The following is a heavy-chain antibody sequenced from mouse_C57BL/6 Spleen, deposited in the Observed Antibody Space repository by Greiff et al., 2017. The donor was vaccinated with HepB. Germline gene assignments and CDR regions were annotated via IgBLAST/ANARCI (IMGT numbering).Heavy chain of an antibody. J-gene: IGHJ4*01. CDR1: GFTFSSYG. CDR3: ARHLSGNYFYAMDY. D-gene: IGHD2-1*01. Sequence: EVQVVESGGDLVKPGGSLKLSCAASGFTFSSYGMSWVRQTPDKRLEWVATISSGGSYTYYPDSVKGRFTISRDNAKNTLYLQMSSLKSEDTAMYYCARHLSGNYFYAMDYWGQGTSVTVSS. CDR2: ISSGGSYT. V-gene: IGHV5-6*01.